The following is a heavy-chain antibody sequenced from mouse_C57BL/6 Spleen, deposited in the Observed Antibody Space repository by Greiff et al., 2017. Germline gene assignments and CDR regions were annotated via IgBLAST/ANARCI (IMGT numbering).Heavy chain of an antibody. CDR1: GYSITSGYY. CDR2: ISYDGSN. D-gene: IGHD2-5*01. CDR3: ARGSNSWYFDV. V-gene: IGHV3-6*01. Sequence: EVQLQESGPGLVKPSPSLSLTCSVTGYSITSGYYWNWIRQFPGNKLEWMGYISYDGSNNYNPSLKKPISITRDTSKNQFFLKLNAVTTEDTAPYYCARGSNSWYFDVWGTGTTVTVSS. J-gene: IGHJ1*03.